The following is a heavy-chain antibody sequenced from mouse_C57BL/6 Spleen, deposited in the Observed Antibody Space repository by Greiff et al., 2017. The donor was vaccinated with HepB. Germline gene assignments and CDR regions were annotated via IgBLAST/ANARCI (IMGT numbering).Heavy chain of an antibody. CDR3: ARLLRSWYFDV. Sequence: EVQLQQSGPELVKPGASVKISCKASGYSFTGYYMNWVKQSPEKSLEWIGEINPSTGGTTYNQKFKAKATLTVDKSSSTAYMQLKSLASEDSAVYDCARLLRSWYFDVWGTGTTVTVSS. D-gene: IGHD1-1*01. V-gene: IGHV1-42*01. CDR1: GYSFTGYY. CDR2: INPSTGGT. J-gene: IGHJ1*03.